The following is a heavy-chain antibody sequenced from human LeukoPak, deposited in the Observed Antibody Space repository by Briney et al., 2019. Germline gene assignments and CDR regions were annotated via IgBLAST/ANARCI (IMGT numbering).Heavy chain of an antibody. V-gene: IGHV4-61*02. CDR3: ASFRAFDI. J-gene: IGHJ3*02. CDR2: IYTSGST. Sequence: SQTLSLTCTVSGGSISSGSYYWSWIRQPAGKGLEWIGRIYTSGSTNYNPSLKSRATISVDTSKNQFSLKLSSVTAADTAVYYCASFRAFDIWGQGTMVTVSS. CDR1: GGSISSGSYY.